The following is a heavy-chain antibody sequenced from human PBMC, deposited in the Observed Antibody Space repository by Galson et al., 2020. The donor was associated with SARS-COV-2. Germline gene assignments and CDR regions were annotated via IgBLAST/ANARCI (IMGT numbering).Heavy chain of an antibody. V-gene: IGHV3-11*01. Sequence: KIGESLKISCAASGFTFSDYYMSWVRQAPGKGLEWVSYISSRGSTIYYADSVKGRFTIPRDNAKNSLYLQMNSLRAEDTAMYYCARYCSGSGCLLGSFESWGQGTLVTVSS. D-gene: IGHD2-15*01. J-gene: IGHJ4*02. CDR3: ARYCSGSGCLLGSFES. CDR1: GFTFSDYY. CDR2: ISSRGSTI.